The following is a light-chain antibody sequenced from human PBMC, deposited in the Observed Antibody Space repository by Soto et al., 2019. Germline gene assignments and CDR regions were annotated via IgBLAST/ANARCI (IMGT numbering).Light chain of an antibody. Sequence: QSVLTQPHSASGNPGHRVTISRSGSSSNIGTSSVHWFQQLPGTAPKLLISTTNQRPSGVPERFSGSKSGTSASLAISGLQSEDEADYYCAAWDDSLNGHVFGTGTKATVL. CDR1: SSNIGTSS. V-gene: IGLV1-44*01. J-gene: IGLJ1*01. CDR3: AAWDDSLNGHV. CDR2: TTN.